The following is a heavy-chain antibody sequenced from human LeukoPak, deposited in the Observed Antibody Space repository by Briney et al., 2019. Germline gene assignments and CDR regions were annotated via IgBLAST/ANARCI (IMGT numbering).Heavy chain of an antibody. CDR1: GFTFNTYS. CDR3: ARGLPQPHTKQWLVYYYYYGMDV. D-gene: IGHD6-19*01. J-gene: IGHJ6*02. V-gene: IGHV3-21*04. CDR2: ISSSSSYM. Sequence: GGSLRLSCAASGFTFNTYSMNWVRQAPGKGLEWVSSISSSSSYMSHADAVKGRFTISRDNAKNSLYLQMNSLRAEDTAVYYCARGLPQPHTKQWLVYYYYYGMDVWGQGTTVTVSS.